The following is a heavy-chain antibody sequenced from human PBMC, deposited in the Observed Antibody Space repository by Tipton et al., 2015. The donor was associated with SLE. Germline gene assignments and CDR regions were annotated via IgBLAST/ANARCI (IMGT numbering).Heavy chain of an antibody. Sequence: QLVQSGPEVKKPGASVKVSCKASGYTFTSFDINWVRQDTGPGHEWMGWMNPNSGNTAYAQKFQGRVTMTRDTSISTVYMELSSLRAEDTAVYYCARAPPQLGFDYWCLGTLVTVSS. V-gene: IGHV1-8*01. D-gene: IGHD5-24*01. CDR2: MNPNSGNT. CDR3: ARAPPQLGFDY. CDR1: GYTFTSFD. J-gene: IGHJ4*02.